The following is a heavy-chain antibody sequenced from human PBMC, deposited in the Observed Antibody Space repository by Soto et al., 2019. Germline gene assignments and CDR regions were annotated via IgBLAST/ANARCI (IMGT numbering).Heavy chain of an antibody. J-gene: IGHJ4*02. CDR1: GGSIRSGDYY. CDR2: IYYSGST. D-gene: IGHD3-22*01. CDR3: ARDPDYHDSSAYY. V-gene: IGHV4-30-4*01. Sequence: QVQLQESGPGLVKPSQTLSLTCTVSGGSIRSGDYYWSWIRQPPGKGLEWIGYIYYSGSTYYNPSLKSRIAISVDTSKNQFSLKLTSVTAADTAVYYCARDPDYHDSSAYYWGQGTLVTVSP.